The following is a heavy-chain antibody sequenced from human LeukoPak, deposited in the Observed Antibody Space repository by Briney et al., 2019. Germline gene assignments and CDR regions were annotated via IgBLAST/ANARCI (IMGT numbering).Heavy chain of an antibody. CDR2: ISGSGGST. V-gene: IGHV3-23*01. J-gene: IGHJ4*02. Sequence: PGGSLRLPCAASGFTFSSYAMSWVRQAPGKGLEWVSAISGSGGSTYYADSVKGRFTISRDNSKNTLYLQMNSLRAEDTAVYYCAKSANDILTGYRIFDYWGQGTLVTVSS. D-gene: IGHD3-9*01. CDR3: AKSANDILTGYRIFDY. CDR1: GFTFSSYA.